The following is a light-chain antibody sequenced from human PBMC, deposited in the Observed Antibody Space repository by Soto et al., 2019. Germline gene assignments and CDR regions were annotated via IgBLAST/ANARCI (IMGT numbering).Light chain of an antibody. V-gene: IGKV3D-15*01. CDR2: DAS. CDR3: QQDNKWTLN. CDR1: QSVDND. J-gene: IGKJ4*01. Sequence: ELVLTHSPATLCTSAVNIATLSFRASQSVDNDLAWYQQKPGQPPRLLIYDASTRATGIPARFSGSQSGTEFTLTISSLLSEDFAVYSCQQDNKWTLNFGGGTKVEIK.